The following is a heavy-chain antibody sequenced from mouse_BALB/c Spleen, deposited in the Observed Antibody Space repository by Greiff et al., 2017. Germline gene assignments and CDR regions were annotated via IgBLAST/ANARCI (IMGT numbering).Heavy chain of an antibody. CDR3: ARYPLGRGAMDY. V-gene: IGHV5-17*02. CDR2: ISSVSSTI. J-gene: IGHJ4*01. Sequence: EVQGVESGGGLVQPGGSRKLSCAASGFTFSSFGMHWVRQAPEKGLEWVAYISSVSSTIYYADTVKGRFTISRDNPKNTLFLQMTSLRSEDTAMYYCARYPLGRGAMDYWGQGTSVTVSS. CDR1: GFTFSSFG.